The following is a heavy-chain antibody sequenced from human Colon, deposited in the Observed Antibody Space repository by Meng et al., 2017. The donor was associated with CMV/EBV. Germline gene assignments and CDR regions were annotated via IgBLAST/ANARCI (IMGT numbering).Heavy chain of an antibody. CDR2: IYYSGST. CDR1: VSSSDYY. V-gene: IGHV4-30-4*01. J-gene: IGHJ4*02. Sequence: VSSSDYYWSWIRQSPERGLELIGYIYYSGSTYFSPSLDSRLAISVDTSKSQFSLQLSSVTAADTAVYYCARTPGHHDSSGFYYYFDYWGPGTLVTVSS. D-gene: IGHD3-22*01. CDR3: ARTPGHHDSSGFYYYFDY.